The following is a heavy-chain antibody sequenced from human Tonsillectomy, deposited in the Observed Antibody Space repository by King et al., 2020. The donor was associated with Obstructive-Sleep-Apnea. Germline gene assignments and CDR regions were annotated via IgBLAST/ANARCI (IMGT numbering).Heavy chain of an antibody. CDR2: ISAYNDNT. J-gene: IGHJ4*02. CDR3: ATQSSTWYAYLFDY. CDR1: GYTFTSYG. Sequence: QLVQSGAEVKKPGASVKVSCKASGYTFTSYGINWVRQAPGQGLEWMGRISAYNDNTNYAQKFQGRVTMTTDTSTSTAYMELRSLRSDDTAVYYCATQSSTWYAYLFDYWGQGTLVTVSS. D-gene: IGHD6-13*01. V-gene: IGHV1-18*04.